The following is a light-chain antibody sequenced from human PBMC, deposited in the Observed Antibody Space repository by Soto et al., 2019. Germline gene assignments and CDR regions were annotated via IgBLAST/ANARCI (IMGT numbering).Light chain of an antibody. CDR2: DVT. CDR1: SSDVGGYNF. Sequence: QSALTQPASVSGSPGQSITISCTGTSSDVGGYNFGSWYQQHPGKAPKLVIYDVTNRPSGVSDRVSGAKSGNTASLTISGLQAEDEADYYCSSYTSSSTPVVFGGGTKVTVL. CDR3: SSYTSSSTPVV. V-gene: IGLV2-14*01. J-gene: IGLJ2*01.